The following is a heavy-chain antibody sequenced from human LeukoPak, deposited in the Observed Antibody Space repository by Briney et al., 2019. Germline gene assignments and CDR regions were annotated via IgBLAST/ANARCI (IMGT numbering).Heavy chain of an antibody. Sequence: ASVKVSCKASGGTCSTYAISWVRQAPGQGLQWMGRIIPILGIANYAQKFQGRVTITADKTTSTAYMELSSLRSEDTAVYYCARGGDFWSGYSFDYWGQGTLVTVSS. CDR3: ARGGDFWSGYSFDY. CDR2: IIPILGIA. V-gene: IGHV1-69*04. D-gene: IGHD3-3*01. J-gene: IGHJ4*02. CDR1: GGTCSTYA.